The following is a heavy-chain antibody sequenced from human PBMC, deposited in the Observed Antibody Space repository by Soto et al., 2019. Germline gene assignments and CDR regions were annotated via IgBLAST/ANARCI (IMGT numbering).Heavy chain of an antibody. CDR1: GGTFSSYA. D-gene: IGHD2-2*01. CDR3: AREDIVVVPAATSIRYYYMDV. J-gene: IGHJ6*03. CDR2: IIPIFGTA. V-gene: IGHV1-69*13. Sequence: ASVKVSCKASGGTFSSYAISWVRQAPGQGLEWMGGIIPIFGTANYAQKFQGRVTMTADASTSTAYMELSSLRSEDTAVYYCAREDIVVVPAATSIRYYYMDVWGKGTTVTVSS.